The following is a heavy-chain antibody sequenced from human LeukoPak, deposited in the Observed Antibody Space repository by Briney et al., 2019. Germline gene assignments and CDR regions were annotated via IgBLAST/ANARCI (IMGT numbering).Heavy chain of an antibody. Sequence: SETLSLTCTVSGGSISSYYWSWIRQPPGKGLERIGYIYYSGSTNYNPSLKSRVTISVDTSKNQFSLKLSSVTAADTAVYYCARPTEPDAFDVWGQGTMVTVSS. CDR1: GGSISSYY. J-gene: IGHJ3*01. CDR3: ARPTEPDAFDV. CDR2: IYYSGST. V-gene: IGHV4-59*08.